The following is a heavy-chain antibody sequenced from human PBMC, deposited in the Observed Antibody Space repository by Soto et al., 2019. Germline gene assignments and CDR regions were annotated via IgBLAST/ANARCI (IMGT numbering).Heavy chain of an antibody. Sequence: SETLSLTCAVSGYSIASGYYWAWIRQSPGKGLEWIGSIYHAGSVYYNPSLNGRVALPMDTSKNHFSLKLTSVTAADTAVYYCARTFDYYGMDVWGQGTTVTVSS. CDR3: ARTFDYYGMDV. CDR2: IYHAGSV. CDR1: GYSIASGYY. V-gene: IGHV4-38-2*01. J-gene: IGHJ6*02.